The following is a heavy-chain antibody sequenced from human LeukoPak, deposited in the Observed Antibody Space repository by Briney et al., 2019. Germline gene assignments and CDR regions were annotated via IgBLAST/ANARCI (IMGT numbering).Heavy chain of an antibody. CDR2: ISYTGTYI. V-gene: IGHV3-21*04. CDR1: AFSLNAYN. Sequence: GGSLRLSCAASAFSLNAYNMNWLRQAPGKALEWVSSISYTGTYIYYADSVKGRFTISRDNAQNSLYLQMNSLRAEDTAIYYCVRDRGTYRPIDYWGQGTRVTVSS. J-gene: IGHJ4*02. D-gene: IGHD1-26*01. CDR3: VRDRGTYRPIDY.